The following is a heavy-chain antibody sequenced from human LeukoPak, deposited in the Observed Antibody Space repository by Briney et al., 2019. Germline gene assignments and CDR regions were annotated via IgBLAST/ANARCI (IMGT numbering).Heavy chain of an antibody. Sequence: GGSLRLSCAASGFTFSSSCMSWARQAPGKGLEWVSSISGSGGSTYCADSVKGRFTISRDNSKNTLYLQMSSLRAEDTAVYYCAKDRPTRRYCSGGSCYSRHFDYWGQGTLVTVSS. CDR2: ISGSGGST. J-gene: IGHJ4*02. D-gene: IGHD2-15*01. CDR1: GFTFSSSC. V-gene: IGHV3-23*01. CDR3: AKDRPTRRYCSGGSCYSRHFDY.